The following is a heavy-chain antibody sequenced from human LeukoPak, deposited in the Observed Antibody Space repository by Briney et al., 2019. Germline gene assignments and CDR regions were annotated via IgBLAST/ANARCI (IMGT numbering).Heavy chain of an antibody. J-gene: IGHJ4*02. Sequence: GGSLRLSCAASGFTFSSYGMHWVRQAPGKGLEWVAVIWYGGSSKYYADSVKGRFTISRDNSKKTLYLQMNSLRAEDTAVYYCARDYCGGDCYVDYWGQGTLVTVSS. CDR1: GFTFSSYG. V-gene: IGHV3-33*01. D-gene: IGHD2-21*02. CDR2: IWYGGSSK. CDR3: ARDYCGGDCYVDY.